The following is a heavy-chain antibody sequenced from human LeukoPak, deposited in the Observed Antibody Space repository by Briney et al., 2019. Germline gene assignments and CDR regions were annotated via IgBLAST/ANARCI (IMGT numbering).Heavy chain of an antibody. D-gene: IGHD3-10*01. V-gene: IGHV1-18*01. Sequence: GASVKVSCKASGGTFSTYAISWVRQAPGQGLEWMGGISANDGNTDYPQKLQGRVTMTTDTSTSTAYMELRSLRSDDTAVYYCARESHVTREDYWGQGTLVTVSS. CDR3: ARESHVTREDY. J-gene: IGHJ4*02. CDR2: ISANDGNT. CDR1: GGTFSTYA.